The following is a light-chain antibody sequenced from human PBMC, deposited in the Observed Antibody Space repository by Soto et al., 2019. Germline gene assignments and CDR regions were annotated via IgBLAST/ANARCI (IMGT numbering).Light chain of an antibody. CDR2: NDR. CDR3: QVWDSSSEHVV. J-gene: IGLJ2*01. V-gene: IGLV3-21*02. CDR1: DIRFKR. Sequence: SYELTQPPSVSVAPGQTARITCGGNDIRFKRVHWYQQKSGQAPVLVVYNDRDRPSGIPERCSGSNSGNTATLTISGAEAGDEADYYCQVWDSSSEHVVFGGGTKLTVL.